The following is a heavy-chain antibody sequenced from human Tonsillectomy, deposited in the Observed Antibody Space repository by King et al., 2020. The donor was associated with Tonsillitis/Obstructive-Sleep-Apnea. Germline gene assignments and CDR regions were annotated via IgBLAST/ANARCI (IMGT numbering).Heavy chain of an antibody. V-gene: IGHV3-21*01. Sequence: QLVQSGGGLVKPGGSLRLSCAASGFTFSTYSMNWVRQAPGKGLEWVSSISSNSNYIYYADSAKGRFTISRDNAKNSLYLQMNSLRAEDTAVYYCARTLQGGSSSLDYWGQRTLVTVSS. CDR3: ARTLQGGSSSLDY. CDR1: GFTFSTYS. CDR2: ISSNSNYI. D-gene: IGHD6-6*01. J-gene: IGHJ4*02.